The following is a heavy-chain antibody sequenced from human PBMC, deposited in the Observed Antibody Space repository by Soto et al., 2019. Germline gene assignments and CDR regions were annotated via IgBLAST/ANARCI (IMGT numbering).Heavy chain of an antibody. CDR1: GGSISGYY. J-gene: IGHJ6*03. V-gene: IGHV4-59*08. CDR2: IYYSRST. Sequence: PSETLSLTCTVSGGSISGYYWSWIRQPPGKELEWIEYIYYSRSTNYNPSLKSRVTISVDTSKNQFSLKLSSVTAADTAVYYCARHAGFGELFYYYYMDVWGKGTTVTVSS. D-gene: IGHD3-10*01. CDR3: ARHAGFGELFYYYYMDV.